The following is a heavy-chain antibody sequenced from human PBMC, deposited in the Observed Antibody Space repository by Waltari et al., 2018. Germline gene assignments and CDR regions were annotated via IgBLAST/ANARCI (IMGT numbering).Heavy chain of an antibody. CDR1: GYSISSGSY. D-gene: IGHD5-12*01. J-gene: IGHJ5*02. CDR3: ARIIVATINWFDP. CDR2: IYHSGST. V-gene: IGHV4-38-2*01. Sequence: QVQLQESGPGLVTPSETLSLTCAVSGYSISSGSYWGWIRQPPGKGLEWIGSIYHSGSTYYNPSLKSRVTISVDTSKNQFSLKLSSVTAADTAVYYCARIIVATINWFDPWGQGTLVTVSS.